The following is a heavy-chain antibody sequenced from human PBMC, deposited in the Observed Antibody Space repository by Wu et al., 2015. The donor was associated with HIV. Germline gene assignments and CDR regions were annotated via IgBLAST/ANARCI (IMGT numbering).Heavy chain of an antibody. J-gene: IGHJ4*02. Sequence: QVQLVQSGAEVKKPGASVKVSCKASGYTFTGYYMHWVRQAPGQGLEWMGWINPNSGGTNYAQKFQGRVTMTRDTSISTAYMELSRLRSDDTAVYYCASLNXGPGKGPSGSFDYWGQGTLVTVSS. D-gene: IGHD1-26*01. CDR1: GYTFTGYY. CDR3: ASLNXGPGKGPSGSFDY. CDR2: INPNSGGT. V-gene: IGHV1-2*02.